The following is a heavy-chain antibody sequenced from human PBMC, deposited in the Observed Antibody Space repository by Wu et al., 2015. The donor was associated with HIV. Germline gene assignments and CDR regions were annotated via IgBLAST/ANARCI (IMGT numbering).Heavy chain of an antibody. CDR1: GGTFSRFG. V-gene: IGHV1-69*05. J-gene: IGHJ4*02. Sequence: QVQLVQSGAEVKKPGASVKVSCKASGGTFSRFGISWMRQAPRQAPGQGLEWMGGFIPIFGTTNYAQKFQGRLTITTDDSTSTAYMELRSLRSDDTAVYYCARDAREQWLLFVGETFDYWGQGTLVTVSS. CDR3: ARDAREQWLLFVGETFDY. D-gene: IGHD6-19*01. CDR2: FIPIFGTT.